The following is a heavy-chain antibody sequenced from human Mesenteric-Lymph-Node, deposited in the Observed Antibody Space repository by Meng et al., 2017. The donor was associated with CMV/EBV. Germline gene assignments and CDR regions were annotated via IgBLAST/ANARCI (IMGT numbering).Heavy chain of an antibody. D-gene: IGHD3-9*01. J-gene: IGHJ6*02. CDR3: ARDRYDILTGYLRYYYYYGMDV. CDR2: ISSSSSYI. CDR1: GFTFSSYS. Sequence: GGSLRLSCAASGFTFSSYSMNWVRQAPGKGLEWVSSISSSSSYIYYADSVKGRFTISRDNAKNSLYLQMNSLRAEDTAVYYCARDRYDILTGYLRYYYYYGMDVWGQGTTVTVSS. V-gene: IGHV3-21*01.